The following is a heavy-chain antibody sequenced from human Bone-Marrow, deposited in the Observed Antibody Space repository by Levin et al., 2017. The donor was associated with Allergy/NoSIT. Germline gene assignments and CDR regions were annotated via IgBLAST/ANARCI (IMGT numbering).Heavy chain of an antibody. D-gene: IGHD1-14*01. CDR3: ARIGIYRYLEY. J-gene: IGHJ4*02. V-gene: IGHV4-4*07. CDR2: IFPSGTT. CDR1: GGSIRSYY. Sequence: PSETLSLTCTVSGGSIRSYYWSWIRQPAGKGLEWIGRIFPSGTTSYNTSLKSRVTMSVNTSTNHFSLNLNSVTAADTAVYFCARIGIYRYLEYWGQGTLVTVSS.